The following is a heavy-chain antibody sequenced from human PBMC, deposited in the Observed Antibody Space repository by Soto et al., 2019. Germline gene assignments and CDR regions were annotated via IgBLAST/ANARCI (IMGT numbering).Heavy chain of an antibody. D-gene: IGHD3-16*02. Sequence: QVQLVESGGGVVQPGKSLRLSCEASGFDFSRSGMHWVRQAPGKGLEWVAVIWNDGSNKYYGDSVKGRFTISRDNSKSTLYLQMNSLRGXDTAVXYCARDYQMFYRYFDNWGQGTLVTVSS. CDR2: IWNDGSNK. J-gene: IGHJ4*02. CDR1: GFDFSRSG. CDR3: ARDYQMFYRYFDN. V-gene: IGHV3-33*01.